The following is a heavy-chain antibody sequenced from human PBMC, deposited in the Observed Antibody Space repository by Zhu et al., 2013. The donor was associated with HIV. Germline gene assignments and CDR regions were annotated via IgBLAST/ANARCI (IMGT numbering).Heavy chain of an antibody. CDR1: GGSISSSNYY. CDR2: GSYTGNA. Sequence: QVQLQESGPGLVKPSETLSLTCTVSGGSISSSNYYWDWIRQPPGKGLEWIGSGSYTGNAYYNASLKSRVTISVDTSKSQFSLKLTSVTAADTALYYCARDTYGSVDYWGQGILVTVS. V-gene: IGHV4-39*07. J-gene: IGHJ4*02. D-gene: IGHD2-15*01. CDR3: ARDTYGSVDY.